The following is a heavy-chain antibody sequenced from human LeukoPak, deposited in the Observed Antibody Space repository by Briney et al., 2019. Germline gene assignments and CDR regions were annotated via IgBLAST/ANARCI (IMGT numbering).Heavy chain of an antibody. Sequence: PSQTLSLTCTVSGGSISSGDYYWSWIRQPPGKGLEWIGYIYYSGSTYYNPSLKSRVTISVDTSKNQFSLKLSSVTSAHTAVYYCARGGTYYDFWSGTYYFDYWGQGTLVTVSS. J-gene: IGHJ4*02. CDR3: ARGGTYYDFWSGTYYFDY. CDR2: IYYSGST. CDR1: GGSISSGDYY. V-gene: IGHV4-30-4*08. D-gene: IGHD3-3*01.